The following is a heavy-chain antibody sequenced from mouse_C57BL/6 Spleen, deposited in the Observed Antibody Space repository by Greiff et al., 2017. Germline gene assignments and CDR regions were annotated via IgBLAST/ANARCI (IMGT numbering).Heavy chain of an antibody. V-gene: IGHV1-80*01. CDR3: ARGRYYGSSFPFAY. D-gene: IGHD1-1*01. J-gene: IGHJ3*01. CDR1: GYAFSSYW. CDR2: IYPGDGDT. Sequence: QVQLKQSGAELVKPGASVKISCKASGYAFSSYWMNWVKQRPGKGLEWIGQIYPGDGDTNYNGKFKGKATLTADKSSSTAYMQLSSLTSEDSAVYFCARGRYYGSSFPFAYWGQGTLVTVSA.